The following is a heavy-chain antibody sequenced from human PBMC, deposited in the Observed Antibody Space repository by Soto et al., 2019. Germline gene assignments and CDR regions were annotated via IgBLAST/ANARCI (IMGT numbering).Heavy chain of an antibody. CDR1: GGSFSGYY. Sequence: QVQLQQWGAGLLKPSETLSLTCAVYGGSFSGYYWNWIRQPPGKGLEWIGEINHSGSINYNPSLKSRVTISVDTSKNQSSLKLSSVTAADTAVYYCARGWGRIFDYWGQGTLVTVSS. D-gene: IGHD7-27*01. J-gene: IGHJ4*02. V-gene: IGHV4-34*01. CDR3: ARGWGRIFDY. CDR2: INHSGSI.